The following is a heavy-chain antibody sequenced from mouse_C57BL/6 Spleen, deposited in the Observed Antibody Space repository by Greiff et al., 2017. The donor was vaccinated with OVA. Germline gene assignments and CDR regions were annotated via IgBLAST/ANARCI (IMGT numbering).Heavy chain of an antibody. J-gene: IGHJ1*03. CDR2: INPNNGGT. CDR3: ARRAIYDGYYDYWYFDV. CDR1: GYTFTDYN. D-gene: IGHD2-3*01. V-gene: IGHV1-18*01. Sequence: VQLQQSGPELVKPGASVKIPCKASGYTFTDYNMDWVKQSHGKSLEWIGDINPNNGGTIYNQKFKGKATLTVDKSSSTAYMELRSLTSEDTAVYYCARRAIYDGYYDYWYFDVWGTGTTVTVSS.